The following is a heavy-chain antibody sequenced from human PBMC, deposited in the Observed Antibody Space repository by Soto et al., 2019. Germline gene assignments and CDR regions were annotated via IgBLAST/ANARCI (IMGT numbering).Heavy chain of an antibody. Sequence: SETLSLTCAVSGGSISSSNWWSWVRQPPGKGLEWIGEIYHSGSTKYNQSLKSRVTISVDKSKNQFSLKLSSVTAADTAVYYCAREGNLGRWIQPLDSWGQGTLVTVSS. CDR1: GGSISSSNW. CDR2: IYHSGST. V-gene: IGHV4-4*02. D-gene: IGHD2-2*03. J-gene: IGHJ4*02. CDR3: AREGNLGRWIQPLDS.